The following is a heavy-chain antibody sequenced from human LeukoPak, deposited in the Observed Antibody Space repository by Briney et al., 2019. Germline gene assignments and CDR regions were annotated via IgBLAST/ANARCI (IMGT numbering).Heavy chain of an antibody. CDR3: ARVAARPARRTYYYMDV. Sequence: GESLRLSCAASGFTFSSYWMGWVRQAPGKGLEWVANIKQDGSEKYYVDSVKGRFAISRDNAKDSLYLQMNSLRAEDTAVYHCARVAARPARRTYYYMDVWDKGTTITVSS. J-gene: IGHJ6*03. CDR1: GFTFSSYW. D-gene: IGHD6-6*01. V-gene: IGHV3-7*01. CDR2: IKQDGSEK.